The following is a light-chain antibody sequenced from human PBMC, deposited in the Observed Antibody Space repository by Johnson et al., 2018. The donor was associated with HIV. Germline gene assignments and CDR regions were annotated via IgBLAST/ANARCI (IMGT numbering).Light chain of an antibody. J-gene: IGLJ1*01. CDR2: EDT. V-gene: IGLV1-51*02. CDR3: GTWDSSLSSYV. CDR1: SSNIGNNY. Sequence: SVLTQPPSVSAAPGQKVTISCSGTSSNIGNNYVSWYQQLPGTAPKLLIYEDTRRPSGIPDRFSGYKSGTSATLGITGLQTGDEADYYCGTWDSSLSSYVFGSGTKVTVL.